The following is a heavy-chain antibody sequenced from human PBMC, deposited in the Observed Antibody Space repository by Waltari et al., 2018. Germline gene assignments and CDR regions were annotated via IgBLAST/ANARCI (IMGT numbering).Heavy chain of an antibody. J-gene: IGHJ3*02. CDR3: ASGGKAVAGHDAFDI. V-gene: IGHV3-74*01. CDR2: INSDGSST. CDR1: GFTLSSYW. Sequence: EVQLVESGGNLVQPGGSLRLSCAASGFTLSSYWMHWVRQAPGKGLVWVSSINSDGSSTTYADSVKGRFTISRDNAKNTLYLQMNSLRAEDTAVYYCASGGKAVAGHDAFDIWGQGTMVTVSS. D-gene: IGHD6-19*01.